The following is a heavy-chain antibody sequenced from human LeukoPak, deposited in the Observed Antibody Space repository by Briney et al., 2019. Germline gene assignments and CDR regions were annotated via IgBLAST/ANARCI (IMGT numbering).Heavy chain of an antibody. D-gene: IGHD6-6*01. CDR3: AKSPGGAARPSDWFDP. V-gene: IGHV3-23*01. CDR2: TSGSGGST. J-gene: IGHJ5*02. Sequence: AGASLSLSRPPSGFTLTSPPLRPVRHPPGQRPAPLSPTSGSGGSTYYADSVKGRFTISRDNSKNTLYLQMNSLRAEDTAVYYCAKSPGGAARPSDWFDPWGQGTLVTVSS. CDR1: GFTLTSPP.